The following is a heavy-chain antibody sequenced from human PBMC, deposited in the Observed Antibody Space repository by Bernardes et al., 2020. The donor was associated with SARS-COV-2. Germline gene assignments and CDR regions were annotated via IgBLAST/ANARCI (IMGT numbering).Heavy chain of an antibody. CDR2: IYSDDDK. V-gene: IGHV2-5*02. CDR1: LFSLSPSGVA. CDR3: AHRRPSTWEGDWFDP. D-gene: IGHD6-13*01. J-gene: IGHJ5*02. Sequence: SGHTLGKPPHTLTLTCPFSLFSLSPSGVAVGWIRQPPGKALEWLALIYSDDDKRYSPSLKSRLTITKDTSKNQVVLTVTNMDPLDTATYYCAHRRPSTWEGDWFDPWGQGTLVTVSS.